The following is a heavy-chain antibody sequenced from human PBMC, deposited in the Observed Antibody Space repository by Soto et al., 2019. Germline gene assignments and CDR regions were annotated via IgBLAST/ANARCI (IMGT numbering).Heavy chain of an antibody. CDR3: ARRAVLRGKFDY. CDR1: GYSFNSYW. CDR2: IYPGDSDT. D-gene: IGHD4-17*01. Sequence: EVQLMQSGVEVKKPGESLKISCKGSGYSFNSYWIGWVRQMPEKGLEWMGIIYPGDSDTRYSPSFQGQVTISADKSISTAYLQWSSLEASDTAMYYCARRAVLRGKFDYWGQGTLVTVSS. J-gene: IGHJ4*02. V-gene: IGHV5-51*01.